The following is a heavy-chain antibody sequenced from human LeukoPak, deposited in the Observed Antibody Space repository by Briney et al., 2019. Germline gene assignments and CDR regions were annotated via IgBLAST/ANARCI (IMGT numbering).Heavy chain of an antibody. CDR2: ISGSGGST. D-gene: IGHD6-19*01. CDR1: GLTFSSYA. CDR3: AKDGHSSGWWD. Sequence: PGGSLRLSCAASGLTFSSYAMSWVRRAPGKGLEWVSVISGSGGSTYYVDSVKGRFTIFRDNSKNTLYLQMNSLRAEDTAVYYCAKDGHSSGWWDWGQGTLVTVSS. J-gene: IGHJ4*02. V-gene: IGHV3-23*01.